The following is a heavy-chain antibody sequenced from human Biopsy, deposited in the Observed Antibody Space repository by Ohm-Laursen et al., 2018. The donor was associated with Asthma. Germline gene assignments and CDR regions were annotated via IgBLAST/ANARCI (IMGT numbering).Heavy chain of an antibody. CDR1: GDSLGSFPNYA. V-gene: IGHV1-69*13. D-gene: IGHD5-12*01. CDR3: ARGYSGTDRIVYYYSGMEV. CDR2: LIPVLGTA. Sequence: ASVKVSCKASGDSLGSFPNYAISWVRQAPRQGLEWMGGLIPVLGTADYAPMFEGRVTITADESTSTAYLELTSLRFEDTAVYYCARGYSGTDRIVYYYSGMEVWGQGTTVTVSS. J-gene: IGHJ6*02.